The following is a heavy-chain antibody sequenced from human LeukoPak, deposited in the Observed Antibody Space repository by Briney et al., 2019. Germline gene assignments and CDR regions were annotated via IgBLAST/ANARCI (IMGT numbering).Heavy chain of an antibody. D-gene: IGHD6-13*01. J-gene: IGHJ4*02. CDR3: TTIAAAGHFDY. CDR2: IKSKTDGGTT. V-gene: IGHV3-15*01. Sequence: PGGSLRLSCTASGFTFSNAWMSWVRQAPGKGLEWVGRIKSKTDGGTTDYAAPVKGRFTISRDDSKNTLYLQMNSLKTEDTGVYFCTTIAAAGHFDYWGQGTLVTVSS. CDR1: GFTFSNAW.